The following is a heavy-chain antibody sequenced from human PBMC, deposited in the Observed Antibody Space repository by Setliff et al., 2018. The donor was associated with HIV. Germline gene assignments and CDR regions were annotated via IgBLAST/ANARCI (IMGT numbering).Heavy chain of an antibody. J-gene: IGHJ3*02. CDR3: TSRSDYVWGSYRHALDI. Sequence: ASVKVSCKVSGYTLTELSRHWVRQAPGKGLEWMGGFDPEDGETIYAQKFQGRVTMTEDISTDTAYMELRRLRSEDTAVYYCTSRSDYVWGSYRHALDIWGQGTMVTVSS. CDR1: GYTLTELS. CDR2: FDPEDGET. V-gene: IGHV1-24*01. D-gene: IGHD3-16*02.